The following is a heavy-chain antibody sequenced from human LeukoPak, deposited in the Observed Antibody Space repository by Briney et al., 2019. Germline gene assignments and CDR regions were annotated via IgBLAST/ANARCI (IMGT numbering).Heavy chain of an antibody. CDR2: IYYSGST. Sequence: SETLSLTCTVSGGSISSGGYYWSWIRQRPGKGLEWIGYIYYSGSTYYNPSLKSRVTISVDTSKNQFTLKLSSVAAADTAVYYCARAPRSGSSYYFDYWGQGTLVTVSS. CDR3: ARAPRSGSSYYFDY. V-gene: IGHV4-31*03. D-gene: IGHD6-6*01. J-gene: IGHJ4*02. CDR1: GGSISSGGYY.